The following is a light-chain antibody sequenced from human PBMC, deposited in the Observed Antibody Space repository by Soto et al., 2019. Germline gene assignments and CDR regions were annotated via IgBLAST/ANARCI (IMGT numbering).Light chain of an antibody. V-gene: IGKV1-33*01. J-gene: IGKJ4*01. CDR3: QQFDNLPLT. Sequence: DIQMTQSPSSLSASVGDRGTITCQASQDISNYLNWYQQKPGKAPKILIYDASVLEAGVPSRFSGGGSGTHLTLTISSLQAEDVATYYCQQFDNLPLTFGGGTKVEIK. CDR1: QDISNY. CDR2: DAS.